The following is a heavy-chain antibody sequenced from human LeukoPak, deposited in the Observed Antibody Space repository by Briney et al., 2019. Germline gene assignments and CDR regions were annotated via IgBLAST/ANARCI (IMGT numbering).Heavy chain of an antibody. D-gene: IGHD3-16*01. CDR2: IYHSGST. J-gene: IGHJ3*02. CDR3: ALSSYYDYVWGSLDAFDI. Sequence: SGTLSLTCAVSGGSISSSNWWSWVRQPPGKGLEWIGEIYHSGSTNYNPSLKSRVTISVDKSKNQFSLKLSSVTAADTAVYYCALSSYYDYVWGSLDAFDIWGQGTMVTVSS. CDR1: GGSISSSNW. V-gene: IGHV4-4*02.